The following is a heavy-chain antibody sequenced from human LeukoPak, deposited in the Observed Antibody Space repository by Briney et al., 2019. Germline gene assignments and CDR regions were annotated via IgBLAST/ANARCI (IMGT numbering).Heavy chain of an antibody. D-gene: IGHD5-12*01. V-gene: IGHV3-7*01. CDR2: INQDGSEE. CDR3: VRDGGVSGYDLLDY. J-gene: IGHJ4*02. CDR1: GFTFSNYW. Sequence: GGSLRLSCAASGFTFSNYWMTWVRQAPGEGLEWVAHINQDGSEEHHMDSVKARFTISRDNAKNSLSLQMNSLRAEDTAVYYCVRDGGVSGYDLLDYWGRGTLVTVSS.